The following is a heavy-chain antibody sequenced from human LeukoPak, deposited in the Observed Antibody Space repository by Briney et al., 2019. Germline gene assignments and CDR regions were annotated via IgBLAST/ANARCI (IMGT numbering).Heavy chain of an antibody. V-gene: IGHV1-2*02. D-gene: IGHD3-3*01. J-gene: IGHJ6*02. CDR1: GYTFTSYY. CDR3: ARDQYYDFWSGYYDGGYYGMDV. CDR2: INPNSGGT. Sequence: GASVKVSCKASGYTFTSYYMHWVRQAPGQGLEWMGWINPNSGGTNYAQKFQGRVTMTRDTSISTAYMELSRLRSDDTAVYYCARDQYYDFWSGYYDGGYYGMDVWGQGTTVTVSS.